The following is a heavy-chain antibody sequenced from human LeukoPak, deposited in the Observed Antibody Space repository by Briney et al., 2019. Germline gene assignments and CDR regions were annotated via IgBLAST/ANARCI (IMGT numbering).Heavy chain of an antibody. CDR2: IYSGGST. Sequence: GGSLRLSCAASGFSVSNNYMSWVRQPPGKGLEWVSVIYSGGSTYYADSVKGRFTISRDNSKNTLYLQMNSLRAEDTAVYYCASPGYSYGSLNDYRGQGTLVTVSS. CDR1: GFSVSNNY. V-gene: IGHV3-53*01. D-gene: IGHD5-18*01. CDR3: ASPGYSYGSLNDY. J-gene: IGHJ4*02.